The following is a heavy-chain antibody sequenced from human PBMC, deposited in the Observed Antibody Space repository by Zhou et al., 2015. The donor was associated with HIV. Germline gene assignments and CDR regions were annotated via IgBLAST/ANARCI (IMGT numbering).Heavy chain of an antibody. J-gene: IGHJ4*02. CDR1: GGAFSDYS. V-gene: IGHV1-69*01. Sequence: QVQLVQSGAEVKKPGSSVTVSCKASGGAFSDYSITWLRQAPGQGPEWMGAIVPVLGTTNYAQKFQGRVTITADESTRTAYMELNSLKSEDTAVYYCARGSSSWYQFDYWGQGTQVTVSS. CDR3: ARGSSSWYQFDY. D-gene: IGHD6-13*01. CDR2: IVPVLGTT.